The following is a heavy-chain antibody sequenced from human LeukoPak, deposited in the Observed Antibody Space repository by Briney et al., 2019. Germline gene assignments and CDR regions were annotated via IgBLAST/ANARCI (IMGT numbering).Heavy chain of an antibody. CDR1: GGSISSGGYS. Sequence: PSETLSLTCTVSGGSISSGGYSWSWIRQPPGKGLEWIGYIYHIGITYYNQSLESRVTISVDESKSQFSLKLTSVTAADTAVYYCARVSLGQGVGGYFDLWGLGTLVTVSP. V-gene: IGHV4-30-2*01. CDR2: IYHIGIT. CDR3: ARVSLGQGVGGYFDL. J-gene: IGHJ2*01. D-gene: IGHD3-10*01.